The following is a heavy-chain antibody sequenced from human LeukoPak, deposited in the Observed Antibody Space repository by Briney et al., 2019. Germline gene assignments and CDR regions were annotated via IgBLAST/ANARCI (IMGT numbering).Heavy chain of an antibody. J-gene: IGHJ4*02. V-gene: IGHV4-34*01. CDR3: ARGVSYYDSSGFDY. D-gene: IGHD3-22*01. Sequence: SETLSLTCAVYGGSFSGYYWSWTRQPPGKGLKWIGEINHSGSTNYNPSLKSRVTISVDTSKNQFSLKLSSVTAADTAVYYCARGVSYYDSSGFDYWGQGTLVTVSS. CDR2: INHSGST. CDR1: GGSFSGYY.